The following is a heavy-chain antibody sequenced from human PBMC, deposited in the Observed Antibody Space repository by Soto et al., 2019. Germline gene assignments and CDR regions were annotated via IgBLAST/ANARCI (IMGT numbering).Heavy chain of an antibody. CDR2: ISGSGGST. J-gene: IGHJ4*02. D-gene: IGHD3-3*01. Sequence: GGSLRLSCAASGFTFSSYAMSWVRQAPGKGLEWVSAISGSGGSTYYADSVKGRFTISRDNSKNTLYLQMNSLRAEDTAVYYCAKINVLRFLELLSHLGPFDYWGQGTLVTVSS. CDR3: AKINVLRFLELLSHLGPFDY. V-gene: IGHV3-23*01. CDR1: GFTFSSYA.